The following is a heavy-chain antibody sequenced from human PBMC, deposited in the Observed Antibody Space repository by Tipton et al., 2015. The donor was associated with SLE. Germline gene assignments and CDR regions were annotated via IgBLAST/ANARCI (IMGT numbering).Heavy chain of an antibody. V-gene: IGHV4-59*01. CDR3: ARRRDGDFDY. CDR2: IHYSGST. J-gene: IGHJ4*02. CDR1: GASISGYY. Sequence: GASISGYYWSWIRQSPGKGLEWIGYIHYSGSTIYNPSLKSRVTMSVDTSKNQFSLKVSSVTASDAAVYYCARRRDGDFDYWGQGTLVTVSS.